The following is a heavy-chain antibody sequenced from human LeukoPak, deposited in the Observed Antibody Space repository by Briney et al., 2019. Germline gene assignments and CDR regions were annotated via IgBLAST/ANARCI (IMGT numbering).Heavy chain of an antibody. CDR2: INSDGSST. D-gene: IGHD4-17*01. Sequence: GSLRLSCAASGFTFSSYWMHWVRQAPGKGLVWVSRINSDGSSTNYADSVKGRFTISRDNAKNTLYLQMNSLRAEVTAVYYCARDRGLPHRHFDYWGQGTLVTVSS. V-gene: IGHV3-74*01. CDR1: GFTFSSYW. CDR3: ARDRGLPHRHFDY. J-gene: IGHJ4*02.